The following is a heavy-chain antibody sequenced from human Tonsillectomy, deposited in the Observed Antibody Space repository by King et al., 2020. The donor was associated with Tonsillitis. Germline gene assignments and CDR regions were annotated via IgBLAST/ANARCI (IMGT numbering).Heavy chain of an antibody. CDR3: ARDFGPGITVAGTLDP. Sequence: VQLVESGGGVVQPGGSLRLSCEASGFTINNYAMNWVRQAPGKGLEWVSVISYDGSAKHYSKSVKGRFTISRDNSKNTLYLQMNSLRPEDTAVYYWARDFGPGITVAGTLDPWGQGTLVIVS. CDR1: GFTINNYA. CDR2: ISYDGSAK. D-gene: IGHD3/OR15-3a*01. J-gene: IGHJ5*02. V-gene: IGHV3-30-3*01.